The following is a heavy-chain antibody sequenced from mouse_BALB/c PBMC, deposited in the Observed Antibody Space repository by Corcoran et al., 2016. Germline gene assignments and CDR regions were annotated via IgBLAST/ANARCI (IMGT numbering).Heavy chain of an antibody. CDR3: AREPRAMDY. V-gene: IGHV9-3-1*01. Sequence: QIQLVQSGPELKKPGETVKISCKASGYTFTNYGMNWVKQAPVKGLNWMGWINTYTGEPTYADDFKGRFAFSLETSASTAYLQINNLKNEDTATYFCAREPRAMDYWGQGTSVTVSS. CDR2: INTYTGEP. CDR1: GYTFTNYG. J-gene: IGHJ4*01.